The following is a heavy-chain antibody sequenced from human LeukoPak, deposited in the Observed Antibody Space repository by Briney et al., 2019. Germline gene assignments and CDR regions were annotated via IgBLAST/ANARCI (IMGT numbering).Heavy chain of an antibody. CDR1: GGSISSHY. Sequence: PSETLSLTCTVSGGSISSHYWSWIRQPPGKGLEWIGYIYYSGSTNYNPSLKGRVTISVDTSKNQFSLKLSSVTAADTAVYYCARGGRDYADYWGQGTLVTVSS. J-gene: IGHJ4*02. V-gene: IGHV4-59*11. D-gene: IGHD4-17*01. CDR2: IYYSGST. CDR3: ARGGRDYADY.